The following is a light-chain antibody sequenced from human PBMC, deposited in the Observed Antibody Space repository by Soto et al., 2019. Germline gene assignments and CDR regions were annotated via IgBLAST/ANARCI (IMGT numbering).Light chain of an antibody. CDR1: STDAGTYNY. Sequence: QSALTQPPSASGSPGQSITISCTGTSTDAGTYNYVSWYQQHPGKAPKLMIYEVNKRPSGVPDRFSGSKSGNTASLTVSGVQAEDEADYYCSSYAGSNKMIFGGGTKLTVL. CDR2: EVN. J-gene: IGLJ2*01. CDR3: SSYAGSNKMI. V-gene: IGLV2-8*01.